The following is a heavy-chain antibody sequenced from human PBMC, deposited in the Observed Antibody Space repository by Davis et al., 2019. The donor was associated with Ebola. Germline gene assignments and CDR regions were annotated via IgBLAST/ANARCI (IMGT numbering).Heavy chain of an antibody. Sequence: MPSETLSLTCTVSGGSISPYYWSWIRQPPGKGLEWIGYIYYSGSTKYNLSLKGRVALSVDTSKNQFSLKLSSVTAADTAVYYCARSYGAAPFDYWGQGTLVTVSS. D-gene: IGHD4/OR15-4a*01. CDR2: IYYSGST. V-gene: IGHV4-59*08. CDR3: ARSYGAAPFDY. CDR1: GGSISPYY. J-gene: IGHJ4*02.